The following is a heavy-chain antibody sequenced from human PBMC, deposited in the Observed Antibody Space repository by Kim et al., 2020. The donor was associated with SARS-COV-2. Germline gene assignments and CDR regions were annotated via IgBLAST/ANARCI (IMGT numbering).Heavy chain of an antibody. Sequence: TNYNPSLKSRVTISVDTSKNQFSLKLSSVTAADKAVYYCARDGDYYGMDVWGQGTTVTVSS. CDR2: T. D-gene: IGHD3-16*01. V-gene: IGHV4-59*01. CDR3: ARDGDYYGMDV. J-gene: IGHJ6*02.